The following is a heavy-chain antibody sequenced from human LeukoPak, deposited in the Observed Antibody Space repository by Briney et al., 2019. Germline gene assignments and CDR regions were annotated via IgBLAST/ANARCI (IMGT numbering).Heavy chain of an antibody. J-gene: IGHJ3*02. CDR3: AIIVVADPFPDAFDI. Sequence: TSETLSLTCAVYGGSFSNYYWSWIRRPPEKGLEWIGEISQGGHTNFNPSLKSRVTLSLDTSKTQFSLRLSSLTAADTAIYYCAIIVVADPFPDAFDIWSQGTLVTVSS. CDR2: ISQGGHT. D-gene: IGHD3-16*02. CDR1: GGSFSNYY. V-gene: IGHV4-34*01.